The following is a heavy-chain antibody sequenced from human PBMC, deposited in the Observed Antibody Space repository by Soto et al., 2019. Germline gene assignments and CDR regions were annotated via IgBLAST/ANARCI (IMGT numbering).Heavy chain of an antibody. J-gene: IGHJ4*02. V-gene: IGHV3-74*01. Sequence: PGGSLRLSCESSGFTFSTFWMLWVRHAPGKGLVWVSRINSDGSSTYYADSVKGRVTISRDNAKNTLYLQLYSLRPEDTALYYCERDFVDWGQGTMGTVSS. CDR2: INSDGSST. CDR3: ERDFVD. D-gene: IGHD2-21*01. CDR1: GFTFSTFW.